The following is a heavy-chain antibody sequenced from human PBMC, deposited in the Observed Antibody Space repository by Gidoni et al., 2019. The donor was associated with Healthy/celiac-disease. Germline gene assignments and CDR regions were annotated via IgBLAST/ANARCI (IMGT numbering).Heavy chain of an antibody. CDR2: ISWNSGSI. CDR3: AKDAYSNFQDGMDV. Sequence: EVQLVESGGGLVQPGRSLRLSGAAPGFALGDYAMHWFRQAQGKGLEWVSGISWNSGSIGYADSVKGRFTLSRDNAKTSLYLQMISLRAEDTALYYCAKDAYSNFQDGMDVWGQGTTVTVSS. CDR1: GFALGDYA. D-gene: IGHD3-16*01. J-gene: IGHJ6*02. V-gene: IGHV3-9*01.